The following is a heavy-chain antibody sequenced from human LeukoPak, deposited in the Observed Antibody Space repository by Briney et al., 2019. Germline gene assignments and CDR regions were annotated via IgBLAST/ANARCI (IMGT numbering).Heavy chain of an antibody. CDR3: ARAVRYYDSSGHFYY. CDR1: GFTFSSYW. V-gene: IGHV3-7*01. D-gene: IGHD3-22*01. J-gene: IGHJ4*02. CDR2: IKQDGSEK. Sequence: PGGSLRLSCAASGFTFSSYWMSWVRQAPGKGLEWVANIKQDGSEKYYVDSVKGRFTISRDNAKNSLYLQMNSLRAEDTAVYYCARAVRYYDSSGHFYYWGQGTLVTVSS.